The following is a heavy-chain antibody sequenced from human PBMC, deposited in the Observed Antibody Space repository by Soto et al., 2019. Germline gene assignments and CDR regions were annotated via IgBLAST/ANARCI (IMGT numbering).Heavy chain of an antibody. CDR2: IYPGDSDT. Sequence: GESLKISCKGSGYSFTSYWIGWVRQMPGKGLEWMGIIYPGDSDTRYSPSFQGQVTISADKSISTAYLQWSSLKASDTAMYYCARLRIVVVPAAVWWFDPWVQGTLVTVSS. J-gene: IGHJ5*02. D-gene: IGHD2-2*01. CDR3: ARLRIVVVPAAVWWFDP. CDR1: GYSFTSYW. V-gene: IGHV5-51*01.